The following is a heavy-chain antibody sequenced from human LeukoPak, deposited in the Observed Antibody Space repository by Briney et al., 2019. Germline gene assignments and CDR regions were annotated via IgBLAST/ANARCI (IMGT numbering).Heavy chain of an antibody. Sequence: HPGGSLRLSCAASGFTFSSYAMSWVRQAPGKGLEWVSAISGSGGSTYYADSVKGRFTISRDNSKNTLYLQMNSLRAEDTAVYYCTKDAVYSSSWGNDYWGQGTLVTVSS. CDR3: TKDAVYSSSWGNDY. CDR1: GFTFSSYA. V-gene: IGHV3-23*01. J-gene: IGHJ4*02. CDR2: ISGSGGST. D-gene: IGHD6-13*01.